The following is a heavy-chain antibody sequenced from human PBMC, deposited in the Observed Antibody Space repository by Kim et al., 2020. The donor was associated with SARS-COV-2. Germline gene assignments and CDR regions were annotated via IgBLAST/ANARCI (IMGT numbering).Heavy chain of an antibody. CDR2: ISAYNGNT. CDR1: GYTFTSYG. Sequence: ASVKVSCKASGYTFTSYGISWVRQAPGQGLEWMGWISAYNGNTNYAQKLQGRVTMTTDTSTSTAYMELRSLRSDDTAVYYCARREWPYYYYGMDVWGQGTTVTVSS. CDR3: ARREWPYYYYGMDV. V-gene: IGHV1-18*01. J-gene: IGHJ6*02. D-gene: IGHD3-3*01.